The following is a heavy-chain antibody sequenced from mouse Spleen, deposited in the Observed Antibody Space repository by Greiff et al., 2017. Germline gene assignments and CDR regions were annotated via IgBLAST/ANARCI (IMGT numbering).Heavy chain of an antibody. V-gene: IGHV2-2*01. CDR2: IWSGGST. D-gene: IGHD1-1*01. J-gene: IGHJ4*01. CDR3: ARKGPYYGSSYYAMDY. CDR1: GFSLTSYG. Sequence: VKLQESGPGLVQPSQSLSITCTVSGFSLTSYGVHWVRQSPGKGLEWLGVIWSGGSTDYNAAFISRLSISKDNSKSQVFFKMNSLQADDTAIYYCARKGPYYGSSYYAMDYWGQGTSVTVSS.